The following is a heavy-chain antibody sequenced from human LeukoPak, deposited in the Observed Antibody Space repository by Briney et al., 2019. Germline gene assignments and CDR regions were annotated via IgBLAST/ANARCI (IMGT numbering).Heavy chain of an antibody. J-gene: IGHJ4*02. CDR1: GFTFSNFA. CDR2: ISFDGGTK. CDR3: AKDTEYYYDSSGYQFWDY. D-gene: IGHD3-22*01. V-gene: IGHV3-30-3*01. Sequence: GGSLRLSCATSGFTFSNFAMHWVRQAPGKGLDWVAVISFDGGTKYYADSVRGRFTISRDNSKNTLYLQMNSLRAEDTAVYYCAKDTEYYYDSSGYQFWDYWGQGTLVTVSS.